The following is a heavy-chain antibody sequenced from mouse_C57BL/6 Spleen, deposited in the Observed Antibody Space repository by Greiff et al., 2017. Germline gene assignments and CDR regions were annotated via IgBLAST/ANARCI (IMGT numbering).Heavy chain of an antibody. CDR2: IGPGSGST. Sequence: VQLQQSGAELVKPGASVKISCKASGYTFTDYYINWVKQRPGQGLEWIGKIGPGSGSTYYNEKFKGKAPLTADKSSSTAYMQLSSLTSEDSAVYVCARPLSRGYFDSWGQGTTLTVSS. J-gene: IGHJ2*01. CDR1: GYTFTDYY. D-gene: IGHD6-1*01. V-gene: IGHV1-77*01. CDR3: ARPLSRGYFDS.